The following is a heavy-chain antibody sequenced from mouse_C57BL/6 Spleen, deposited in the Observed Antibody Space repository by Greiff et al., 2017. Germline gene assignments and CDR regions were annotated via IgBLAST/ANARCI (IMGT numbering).Heavy chain of an antibody. D-gene: IGHD1-3*01. Sequence: VQLQQPGAELVKPGASVKLSCKASGYTFTSYWMQWVKQRPGQGLEWIGEIDPSDSYTNYNQKFKGKATLTVDTSSSTAYMQLSSLTSEDSAVYYCARRTKTWFAYWGQGTLVTVSA. CDR3: ARRTKTWFAY. CDR2: IDPSDSYT. J-gene: IGHJ3*01. CDR1: GYTFTSYW. V-gene: IGHV1-50*01.